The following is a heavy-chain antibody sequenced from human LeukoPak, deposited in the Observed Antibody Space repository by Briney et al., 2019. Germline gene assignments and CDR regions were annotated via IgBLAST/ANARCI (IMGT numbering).Heavy chain of an antibody. D-gene: IGHD5-12*01. CDR3: ARDGDYSGYDSLDY. CDR2: IYYSGST. Sequence: SETLSLTCTVSGGSISSYYWSWIRQPPGKGLEWIGYIYYSGSTNYNPSLKSRVTISVDTSKNQFSLKLSSVTAADTAVYCCARDGDYSGYDSLDYWGQGTLVTVSS. CDR1: GGSISSYY. V-gene: IGHV4-59*01. J-gene: IGHJ4*02.